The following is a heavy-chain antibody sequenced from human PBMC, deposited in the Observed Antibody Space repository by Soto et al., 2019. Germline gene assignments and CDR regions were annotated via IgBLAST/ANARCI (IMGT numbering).Heavy chain of an antibody. D-gene: IGHD2-15*01. CDR3: ARCHWKVVGGRWFDP. CDR1: GYTFTSYG. V-gene: IGHV1-18*04. J-gene: IGHJ5*02. Sequence: QVQLVQSGAEVKKPGASVKVSCKASGYTFTSYGISWVRQAPGQGLEWMGWISAYNGNTNYAQKLQGRVTMTTDTSTRTAYLELRSLRSDYTAVYYCARCHWKVVGGRWFDPWGQGTLVTVSS. CDR2: ISAYNGNT.